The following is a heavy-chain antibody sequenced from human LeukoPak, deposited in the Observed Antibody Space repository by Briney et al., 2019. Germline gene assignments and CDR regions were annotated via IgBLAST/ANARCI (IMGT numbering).Heavy chain of an antibody. V-gene: IGHV1-69*13. CDR1: GGTFSSYA. D-gene: IGHD5-12*01. CDR2: IIPIFGTA. J-gene: IGHJ4*02. CDR3: ASGPNYGGYDY. Sequence: SVKVSCKASGGTFSSYAISWVRQAPGQGLEWMGGIIPIFGTANYAQKFQGRVTITADESTSIAYMELSSLRSEDTAVYYCASGPNYGGYDYWGQGTLVTVSS.